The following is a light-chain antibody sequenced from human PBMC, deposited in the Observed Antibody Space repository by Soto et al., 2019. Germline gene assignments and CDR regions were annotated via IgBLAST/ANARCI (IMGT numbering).Light chain of an antibody. J-gene: IGKJ1*01. Sequence: EIVMKDSPAALSAYLGDRVRLSCRASQSVSSDLAWYQQKPGQAPRLLIYGASTRATGIPVRFSGSGSGTEFTLTISSLQSEDFAVYYCQQYDIWPLTFGQVTKVDIK. CDR1: QSVSSD. CDR3: QQYDIWPLT. CDR2: GAS. V-gene: IGKV3-15*01.